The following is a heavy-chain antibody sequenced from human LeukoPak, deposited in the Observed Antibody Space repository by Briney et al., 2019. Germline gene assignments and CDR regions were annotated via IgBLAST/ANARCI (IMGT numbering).Heavy chain of an antibody. CDR2: IRYDGSNK. V-gene: IGHV3-30*02. CDR1: GFTFSSYG. Sequence: PGGSLRLSCAASGFTFSSYGMHWVRQAPGKGLEWVAFIRYDGSNKYYADSVKGRFTISRDNSKNTLYLQMNSLRAEDTAVYYCAKGGVDTAMERRVLWDYWGQGTLVTVSS. CDR3: AKGGVDTAMERRVLWDY. D-gene: IGHD5-18*01. J-gene: IGHJ4*02.